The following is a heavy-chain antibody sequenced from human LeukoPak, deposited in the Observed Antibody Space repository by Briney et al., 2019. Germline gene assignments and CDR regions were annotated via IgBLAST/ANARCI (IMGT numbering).Heavy chain of an antibody. V-gene: IGHV3-21*01. J-gene: IGHJ6*02. CDR2: ITGSSYYI. CDR3: AREDDFSSGMDV. Sequence: GGSLRLSCAASGFSFSDYTMNWVRQAPGKGLEWVSFITGSSYYIYYADSVKGRFTISRDNARNSLYLQMNSLRAEDTAVYYCAREDDFSSGMDVWGQGTTVIVSS. D-gene: IGHD1-1*01. CDR1: GFSFSDYT.